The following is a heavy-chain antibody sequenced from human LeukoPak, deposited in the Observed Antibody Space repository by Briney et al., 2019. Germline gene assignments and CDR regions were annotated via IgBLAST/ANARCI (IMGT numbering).Heavy chain of an antibody. CDR3: ARAYYYDSSGYYLGLDY. Sequence: PSETLSLTCTVSGGSVSNGHYFWSWVRQPPGKGLEWIGYIFRSGSTNYNPSLKSRVTISIDTSNNQFSLRLASVTAADTAVYYCARAYYYDSSGYYLGLDYWGQGTLVTVSS. V-gene: IGHV4-61*01. D-gene: IGHD3-22*01. CDR1: GGSVSNGHYF. CDR2: IFRSGST. J-gene: IGHJ4*02.